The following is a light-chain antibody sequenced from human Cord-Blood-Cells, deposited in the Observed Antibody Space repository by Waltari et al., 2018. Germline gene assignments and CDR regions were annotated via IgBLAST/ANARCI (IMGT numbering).Light chain of an antibody. CDR2: WAS. CDR1: QSVLYSSNNKNY. Sequence: DIVITQSRDSLAVSMCARATIHCKSSQSVLYSSNNKNYLAWYQQKPGQPPKLLIYWASTRESGVPDRFSGSGSGTDFTLTISSLQAEDVAVYYCQQYYSTPLTFGGGTKVEIK. V-gene: IGKV4-1*01. J-gene: IGKJ4*01. CDR3: QQYYSTPLT.